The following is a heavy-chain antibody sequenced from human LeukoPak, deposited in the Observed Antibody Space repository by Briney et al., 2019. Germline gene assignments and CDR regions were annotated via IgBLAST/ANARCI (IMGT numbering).Heavy chain of an antibody. CDR1: EFTFSSYW. CDR2: INSDGSST. CDR3: ARDAQTSTFDY. J-gene: IGHJ4*02. Sequence: GGSLRLSCEDSEFTFSSYWMHWVRQAPGKGLVWVSRINSDGSSTSYADSVKGRFTISRDNAKNSLYLQMNSLRAEDTAVYYCARDAQTSTFDYWGQGTLVTVSS. V-gene: IGHV3-74*01.